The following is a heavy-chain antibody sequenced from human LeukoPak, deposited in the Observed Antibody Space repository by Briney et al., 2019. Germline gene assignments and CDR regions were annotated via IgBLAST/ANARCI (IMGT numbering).Heavy chain of an antibody. V-gene: IGHV4-34*01. CDR2: INHSGST. J-gene: IGHJ6*02. CDR3: ARDRVLLWFEEPKTTSLYYYYGMDV. Sequence: SETLSLTCAVYGGSFSGYYWSWIRQPPGKGLEWIGEINHSGSTNYNPSLKSRVTISVDTSKNQFSLKLSSVTAADTAVYYCARDRVLLWFEEPKTTSLYYYYGMDVWGQGTTVTVSS. D-gene: IGHD3-10*01. CDR1: GGSFSGYY.